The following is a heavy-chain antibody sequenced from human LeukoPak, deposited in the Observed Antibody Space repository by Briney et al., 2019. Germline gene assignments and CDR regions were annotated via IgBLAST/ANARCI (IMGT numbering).Heavy chain of an antibody. CDR2: IYYSGST. CDR1: GGSISSYY. Sequence: SETLSLTCTVSGGSISSYYWSWIRQPPGKGLEWIGYIYYSGSTNYNPSLKSRVTISVDTSKNQFSLKLSSVTAAGTAVYYCARHSLSGSSEPDAFDIWGQGTMVTVSS. J-gene: IGHJ3*02. D-gene: IGHD1-26*01. V-gene: IGHV4-59*08. CDR3: ARHSLSGSSEPDAFDI.